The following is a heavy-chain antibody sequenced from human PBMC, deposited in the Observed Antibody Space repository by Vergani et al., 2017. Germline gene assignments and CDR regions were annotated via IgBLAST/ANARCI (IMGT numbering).Heavy chain of an antibody. D-gene: IGHD3-3*01. Sequence: QVQLVQSGAEVKKPGSSVKVSCKASGGTFSSYAISWVRQAPGQGLEWLGGIIPIFGTANYAQKFQGRVTITADESTSTAYMEQSSLRPEDTAVYYCASRDITIFGVVIIRGYYYYGMDVWGQGTTVTVSS. CDR1: GGTFSSYA. CDR2: IIPIFGTA. J-gene: IGHJ6*02. CDR3: ASRDITIFGVVIIRGYYYYGMDV. V-gene: IGHV1-69*01.